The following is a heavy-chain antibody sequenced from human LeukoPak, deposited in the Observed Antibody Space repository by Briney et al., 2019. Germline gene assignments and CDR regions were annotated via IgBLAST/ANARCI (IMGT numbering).Heavy chain of an antibody. CDR2: VYYSGST. Sequence: SETLSLTCTVSGGSISSYYWSWIRQPPGKGLEWIGYVYYSGSTNYNPSLKSRVTISVDTSKNQFSLKLSSVTAADTAVYHCARDSRTTTAFDIWGQGTMVTASS. CDR1: GGSISSYY. J-gene: IGHJ3*02. V-gene: IGHV4-59*01. D-gene: IGHD1-1*01. CDR3: ARDSRTTTAFDI.